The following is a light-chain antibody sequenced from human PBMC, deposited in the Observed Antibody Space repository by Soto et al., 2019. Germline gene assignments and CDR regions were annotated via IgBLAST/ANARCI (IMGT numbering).Light chain of an antibody. V-gene: IGKV3-20*01. CDR3: QQYGSSLPIT. CDR2: GAS. CDR1: ESVSSSS. J-gene: IGKJ5*01. Sequence: EILLTQSPATLSLSPGERATLSCLAIESVSSSSLAWYQQKPGQAPRLLIYGASSRATGIPDRFSGSGSGTDFTLTISRLEPEDFAVYYCQQYGSSLPITFGQGTRVEIK.